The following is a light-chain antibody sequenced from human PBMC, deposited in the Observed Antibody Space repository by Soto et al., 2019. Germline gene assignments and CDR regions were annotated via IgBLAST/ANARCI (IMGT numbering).Light chain of an antibody. CDR3: QQYKSFWT. CDR2: DAS. Sequence: DIQMTQSPSTPSASVGDRVTITCRSSQTITNWLAWYQQKPGKAPRLLIYDASSLESWVPSRFSGSGSGTEFTLTISSLQSEDFATYYCQQYKSFWTFGQGTKVDIK. V-gene: IGKV1-5*01. CDR1: QTITNW. J-gene: IGKJ1*01.